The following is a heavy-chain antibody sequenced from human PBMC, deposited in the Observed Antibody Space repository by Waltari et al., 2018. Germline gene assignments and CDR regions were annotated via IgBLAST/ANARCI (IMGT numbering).Heavy chain of an antibody. J-gene: IGHJ3*02. V-gene: IGHV3-21*01. CDR2: ISSSSSYI. CDR3: ARAPGVRITMVRDPRGAFDI. Sequence: EVQLVESGGGLVKPGGSLRLSCAASGFTFSSYSMNWVRQAPGKGLEWVSSISSSSSYIYYADSLKGRFTISRDNAKNSLYLQMNSLRAEDTAVYYCARAPGVRITMVRDPRGAFDIWGQGTMVTVSS. CDR1: GFTFSSYS. D-gene: IGHD3-10*01.